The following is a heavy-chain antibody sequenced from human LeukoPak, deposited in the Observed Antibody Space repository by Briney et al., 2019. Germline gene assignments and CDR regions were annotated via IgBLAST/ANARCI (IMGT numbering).Heavy chain of an antibody. CDR1: GYTFTGYY. Sequence: ASVKVSCKASGYTFTGYYMHWVRQAPGQGLEWMGWINPNSGGTNYAQKFQGRVTMTRDTSISTAYMELSRLRSDDTAVYYCARVIAVAGRGPYYFDYWGQGTLVTVSS. D-gene: IGHD6-19*01. J-gene: IGHJ4*02. V-gene: IGHV1-2*02. CDR2: INPNSGGT. CDR3: ARVIAVAGRGPYYFDY.